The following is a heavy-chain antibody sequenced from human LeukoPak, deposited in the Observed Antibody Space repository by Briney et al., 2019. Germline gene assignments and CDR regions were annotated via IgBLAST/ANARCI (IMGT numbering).Heavy chain of an antibody. CDR1: GFTFSSYA. D-gene: IGHD6-19*01. Sequence: GGSLRLSCAASGFTFSSYAMSWVRQAPGKGLEWVSAISGSGGSTYYADSVKGRFTISRDNSKNTLYLQMNSLRAEDTAVYYCAKDRGRGRYSSGWYGYYGMDVWGQGTTVTVSS. V-gene: IGHV3-23*01. CDR3: AKDRGRGRYSSGWYGYYGMDV. CDR2: ISGSGGST. J-gene: IGHJ6*02.